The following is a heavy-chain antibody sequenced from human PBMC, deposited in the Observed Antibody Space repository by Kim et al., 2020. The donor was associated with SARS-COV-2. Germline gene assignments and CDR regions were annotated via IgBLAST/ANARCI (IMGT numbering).Heavy chain of an antibody. CDR2: IIPILGIA. CDR3: ATPTVDTAMVYPYYYYYYGMDV. CDR1: GGTFSSYA. J-gene: IGHJ6*02. V-gene: IGHV1-69*04. D-gene: IGHD5-18*01. Sequence: SVKVSCKASGGTFSSYAISWVRQAPGQGLEWMGRIIPILGIANYAQKFQGRVTITADKSTSTAYMELSSLRSEDTAVYYCATPTVDTAMVYPYYYYYYGMDVWGQGTTVTGSS.